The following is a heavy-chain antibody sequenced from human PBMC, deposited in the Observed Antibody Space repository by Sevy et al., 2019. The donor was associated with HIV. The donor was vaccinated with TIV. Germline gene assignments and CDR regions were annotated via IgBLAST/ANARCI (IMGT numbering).Heavy chain of an antibody. D-gene: IGHD6-13*01. CDR3: ARAYSSWFGTVHY. V-gene: IGHV3-30-3*01. J-gene: IGHJ4*02. Sequence: GGSLRLSCAASGFIFSTYSMHWVRQAPGKGLEWVAAISYDGNKKYYADSAKGRFTISRDNPKNTLFLQVNSLRPEDTAVYYCARAYSSWFGTVHYWGQGTLVTVSS. CDR2: ISYDGNKK. CDR1: GFIFSTYS.